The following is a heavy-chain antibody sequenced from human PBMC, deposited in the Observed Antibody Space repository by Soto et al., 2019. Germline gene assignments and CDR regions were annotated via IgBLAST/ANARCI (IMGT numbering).Heavy chain of an antibody. CDR1: GFTFIRSA. CDR3: ARPRGSGWLDAFDI. D-gene: IGHD6-19*01. J-gene: IGHJ3*02. Sequence: QVQLVESGGGVVQPGRSLRLSCTASGFTFIRSAMHWVRQAPGKGLEWVAVISSDGSNKNYGESVKGRFTTSRDNSKNTLYLQMNSLRDEDTAVYCCARPRGSGWLDAFDIWGQGTMVTVSS. V-gene: IGHV3-30-3*01. CDR2: ISSDGSNK.